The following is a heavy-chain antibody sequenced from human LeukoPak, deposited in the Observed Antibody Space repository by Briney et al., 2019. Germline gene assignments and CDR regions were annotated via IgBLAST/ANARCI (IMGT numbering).Heavy chain of an antibody. CDR3: AREFNDFWSGYYTGRSRNQTDY. CDR1: GYTFTGYY. CDR2: INPNSGGT. D-gene: IGHD3-3*01. J-gene: IGHJ4*02. V-gene: IGHV1-2*02. Sequence: ASVKVSCKASGYTFTGYYMHWVRQAPGQGLEWMGWINPNSGGTNYAQKFQGRVTMTRDTSISTAYMELSRLRPDDTAVYYCAREFNDFWSGYYTGRSRNQTDYWGQGILVTVSS.